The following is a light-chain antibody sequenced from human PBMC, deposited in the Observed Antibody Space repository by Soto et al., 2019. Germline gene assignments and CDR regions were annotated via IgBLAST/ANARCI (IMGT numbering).Light chain of an antibody. J-gene: IGLJ2*01. V-gene: IGLV2-11*01. CDR1: SSDVGGYNY. CDR2: DVS. Sequence: QSVLTQPRSVSGSHGQSVTISCTGTSSDVGGYNYVSWYQQHPGKAPKLMIYDVSKRPSGVPDRFSGSKSGNTASLTISGLQAEDEADCYCCSYAGSYTLVFGGGTKLTVL. CDR3: CSYAGSYTLV.